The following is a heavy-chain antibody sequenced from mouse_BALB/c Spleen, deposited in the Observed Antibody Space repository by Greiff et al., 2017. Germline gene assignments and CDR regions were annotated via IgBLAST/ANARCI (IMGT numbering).Heavy chain of an antibody. CDR2: IDPYYGGT. D-gene: IGHD1-1*01. V-gene: IGHV1-39*01. CDR1: GYSFTGYN. J-gene: IGHJ3*01. Sequence: EVQLMESGPELEKPGASVKISCKASGYSFTGYNMNWVKQSNGKSLEWIGNIDPYYGGTSYNQKFKGKATLTVDKSSSTAYMQLKSLTSEDSAVYYCAREGYYYGSSSAWFAYWGQGTLVTVSA. CDR3: AREGYYYGSSSAWFAY.